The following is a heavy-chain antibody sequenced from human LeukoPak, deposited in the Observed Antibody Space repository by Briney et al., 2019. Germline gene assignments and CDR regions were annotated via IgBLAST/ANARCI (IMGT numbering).Heavy chain of an antibody. CDR3: ARADTYCGGDCYPGAEYFQH. V-gene: IGHV4-34*01. Sequence: PSETLSLTCAVYGGSFSGYYWSWIRQPPGKGLEWIGGINHSGSTNYNPSLKSRVTISVDTSKNQFSLKLSSVTAADTAVYYCARADTYCGGDCYPGAEYFQHWGQGTLVTVSS. CDR2: INHSGST. CDR1: GGSFSGYY. D-gene: IGHD2-21*02. J-gene: IGHJ1*01.